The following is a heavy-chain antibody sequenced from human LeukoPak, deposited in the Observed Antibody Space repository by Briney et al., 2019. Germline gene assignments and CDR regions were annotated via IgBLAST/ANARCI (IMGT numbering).Heavy chain of an antibody. CDR2: MYRSGST. CDR1: AYPISSGHY. J-gene: IGHJ3*02. V-gene: IGHV4-38-2*01. CDR3: AIVSGSGTALDAFDI. D-gene: IGHD1-1*01. Sequence: SATLSLTCAVSAYPISSGHYWAWIRQPPGKGLEWIGSMYRSGSTYFNPSLKSRVTISVDTPKNQFSLTLSSVPAADTAVYFCAIVSGSGTALDAFDIWGQGTMVIVSS.